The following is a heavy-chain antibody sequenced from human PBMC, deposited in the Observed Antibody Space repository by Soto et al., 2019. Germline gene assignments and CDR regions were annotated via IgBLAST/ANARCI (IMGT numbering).Heavy chain of an antibody. J-gene: IGHJ5*02. V-gene: IGHV3-23*01. Sequence: PGGSLRLSCAASGFTFSSYAMSWVRQAPGKGLEWVSAISGSGGSTYYADSVKGRFTISRDNSKNTLYLQMNSLRAEDTAVYYCAKLPDYYDSSGYYFFDPWGQGTLVTVSS. CDR2: ISGSGGST. CDR1: GFTFSSYA. D-gene: IGHD3-22*01. CDR3: AKLPDYYDSSGYYFFDP.